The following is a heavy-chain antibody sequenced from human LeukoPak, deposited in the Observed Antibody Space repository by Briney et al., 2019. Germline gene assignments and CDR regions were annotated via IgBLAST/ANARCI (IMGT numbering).Heavy chain of an antibody. V-gene: IGHV1-2*04. J-gene: IGHJ3*01. CDR3: ARGKTDFPNVFDL. D-gene: IGHD3/OR15-3a*01. CDR1: GYTFTGHY. CDR2: INSNSGYT. Sequence: ASVKVSCKASGYTFTGHYMHWVRQVPGQGLEWMGWINSNSGYTHYAQKFQGWVTMTRDTSISTAYMELSRLKSDDTAVYYCARGKTDFPNVFDLWGQGTMVIVSS.